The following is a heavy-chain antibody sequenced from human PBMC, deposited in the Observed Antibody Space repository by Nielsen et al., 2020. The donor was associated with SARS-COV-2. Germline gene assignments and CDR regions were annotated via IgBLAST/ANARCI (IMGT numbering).Heavy chain of an antibody. CDR1: GYTFTSYA. V-gene: IGHV1-3*01. CDR2: INAGNGNT. CDR3: ARMVRAQWLAP. Sequence: ASVKVSCKASGYTFTSYAMHWVRQAPGQRLEWMGWINAGNGNTKYSQKFQGRVTMTRNTSISTAYMELSSLRSEDTAVYYCARMVRAQWLAPWGQGTLVTVSS. D-gene: IGHD6-19*01. J-gene: IGHJ5*02.